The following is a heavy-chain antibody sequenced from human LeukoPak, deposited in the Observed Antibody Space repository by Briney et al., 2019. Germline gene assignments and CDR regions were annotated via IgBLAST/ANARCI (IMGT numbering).Heavy chain of an antibody. CDR2: IIPIFGTA. CDR3: ASAEYYYDSSGSLAFDY. D-gene: IGHD3-22*01. V-gene: IGHV1-69*13. J-gene: IGHJ4*02. CDR1: GYTFTSYD. Sequence: GASVKVSCKASGYTFTSYDINWVRQATGQGLEWMGGIIPIFGTANYAQKFQGRVTITADESTSTAYMELSSLRSEDTAVYYCASAEYYYDSSGSLAFDYWGQGTLVTVSS.